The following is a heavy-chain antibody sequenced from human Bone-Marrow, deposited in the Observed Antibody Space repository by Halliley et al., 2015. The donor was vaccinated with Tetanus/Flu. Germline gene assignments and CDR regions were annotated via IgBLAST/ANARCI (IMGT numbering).Heavy chain of an antibody. V-gene: IGHV4-59*08. Sequence: TLSLTCSVSGVSLSPYYWSWVRQPPGKGLEWIGYIYYRGNTNYNPSLKTRVTLSVDTSEQQFSLKLTSVTAADTAVYYCARHCSGNTCYTDAFDIWGQGTTVTVSS. D-gene: IGHD2-15*01. J-gene: IGHJ3*02. CDR2: IYYRGNT. CDR1: GVSLSPYY. CDR3: ARHCSGNTCYTDAFDI.